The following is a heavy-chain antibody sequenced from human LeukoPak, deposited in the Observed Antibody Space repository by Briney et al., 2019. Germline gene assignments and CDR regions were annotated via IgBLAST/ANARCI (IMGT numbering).Heavy chain of an antibody. Sequence: PGGSLRLSCAASGFTFSSYWVHWVRQAPGEGLVWVSRMNSDGSSTSYADSVKGRFTISRDNAKNTLYLQMNSLRADDTAVYYCPRDICSGVSCYPRAPHDYWGQGTLVTVSS. CDR2: MNSDGSST. J-gene: IGHJ4*02. V-gene: IGHV3-74*01. CDR3: PRDICSGVSCYPRAPHDY. CDR1: GFTFSSYW. D-gene: IGHD2-15*01.